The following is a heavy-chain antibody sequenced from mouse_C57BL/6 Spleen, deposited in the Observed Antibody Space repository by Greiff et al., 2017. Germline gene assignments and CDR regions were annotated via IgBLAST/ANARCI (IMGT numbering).Heavy chain of an antibody. CDR3: ASKRFAY. J-gene: IGHJ3*01. CDR2: IWGVGST. V-gene: IGHV2-6*01. Sequence: QVQLKESGPGLVAPSQSLSITCTVSGFSLTSYGLDWVRPSPGTGLEWLGVIWGVGSTNYNSALKSRLSISKDNSKSQVFLKMNSLQTDDTARYYCASKRFAYWGQGTMVTVSA. CDR1: GFSLTSYG.